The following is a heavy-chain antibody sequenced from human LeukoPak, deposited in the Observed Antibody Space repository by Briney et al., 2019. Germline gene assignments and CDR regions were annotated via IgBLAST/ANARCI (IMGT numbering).Heavy chain of an antibody. Sequence: GESLKISCKGSGYRFTSYWIGWVRQMPGKGLEWMGIIYPSDSDTRYSPSFQGQVSISADKSINTAYLQWSSLQASDTAMYYCARFSVWFGEPHYYMDVWGNGTTV. CDR1: GYRFTSYW. V-gene: IGHV5-51*01. D-gene: IGHD3-10*01. CDR3: ARFSVWFGEPHYYMDV. CDR2: IYPSDSDT. J-gene: IGHJ6*03.